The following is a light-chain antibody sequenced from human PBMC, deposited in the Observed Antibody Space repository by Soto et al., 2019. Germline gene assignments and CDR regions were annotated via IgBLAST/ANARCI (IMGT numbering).Light chain of an antibody. V-gene: IGKV1-9*01. CDR3: QQLNNYPST. CDR1: QDISSY. CDR2: AAS. J-gene: IGKJ4*01. Sequence: IQLTQSPSSLSASVGDRFTITCRASQDISSYLGWYQQKPGKAPKLLIYAASTLQSGVPSRFSGSGSGTDFTLTINSLQPEDFATYFCQQLNNYPSTFGGGTKVDIK.